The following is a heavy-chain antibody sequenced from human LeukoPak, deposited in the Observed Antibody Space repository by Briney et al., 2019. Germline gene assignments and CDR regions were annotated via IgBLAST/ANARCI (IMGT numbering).Heavy chain of an antibody. CDR1: GYTFTSYD. J-gene: IGHJ6*03. CDR2: MNPNSGNT. V-gene: IGHV1-8*01. D-gene: IGHD6-13*01. CDR3: ASGPIAAYLGYYYYYMDV. Sequence: ASVKVSCKASGYTFTSYDINWVRQATGQGLEWMGWMNPNSGNTGYAQKFQGRVTMTRNTSISTAYMELSSLRSEDTAVYYCASGPIAAYLGYYYYYMDVWGKGTTVTVSS.